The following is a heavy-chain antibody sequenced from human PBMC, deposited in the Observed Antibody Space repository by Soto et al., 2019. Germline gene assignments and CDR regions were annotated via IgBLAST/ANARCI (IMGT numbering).Heavy chain of an antibody. CDR2: INHSGST. V-gene: IGHV4-34*01. CDR3: AFVAGTDYFDY. J-gene: IGHJ4*02. D-gene: IGHD6-19*01. Sequence: SETLSLTCAVYGGSFSGYYWSWIRQPPGKGLEWIGEINHSGSTNYNPSLKSRVTISVDTSKNQFSLKLSSVTAADTAVYYCAFVAGTDYFDYWGQGTLVTVSS. CDR1: GGSFSGYY.